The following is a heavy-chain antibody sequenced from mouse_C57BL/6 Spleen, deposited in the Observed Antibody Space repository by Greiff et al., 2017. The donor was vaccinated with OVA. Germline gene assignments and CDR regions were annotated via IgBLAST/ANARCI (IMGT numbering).Heavy chain of an antibody. CDR3: ARRDYDGGVDY. V-gene: IGHV5-6*02. J-gene: IGHJ2*01. D-gene: IGHD2-4*01. CDR2: ISSGGSYT. CDR1: GFTFSSYG. Sequence: EVKLMESGGDLVKPGGSLKLSCAASGFTFSSYGMSWVRQTPDKRLEWVATISSGGSYTYYPDSVKGRFTISRDNAKNTLYLQMSSLKAEDTAMYYGARRDYDGGVDYWGQGTTLTVSS.